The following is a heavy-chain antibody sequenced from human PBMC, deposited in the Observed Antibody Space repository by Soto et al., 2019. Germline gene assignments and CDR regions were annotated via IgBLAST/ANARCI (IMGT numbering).Heavy chain of an antibody. D-gene: IGHD4-17*01. CDR2: ITWNSGTI. J-gene: IGHJ4*02. Sequence: EVQLVESGGGLVQPGRSLRLSCAASGFTFDDYAMHWVRHAPGKGLEWVAGITWNSGTILYGESVKGRFTISRDNAKKSLYLQMNSLRPEDTAFYYCAKDGDYGEPSFDLWGQGTLVTVSS. V-gene: IGHV3-9*01. CDR3: AKDGDYGEPSFDL. CDR1: GFTFDDYA.